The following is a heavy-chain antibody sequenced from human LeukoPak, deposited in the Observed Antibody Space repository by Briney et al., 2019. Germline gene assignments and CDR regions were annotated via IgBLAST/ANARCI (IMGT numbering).Heavy chain of an antibody. V-gene: IGHV4-61*08. CDR2: IYYSGST. D-gene: IGHD3-22*01. Sequence: SETLPLTCTVSGGSISSGGYYWSWIRQHPGKGLEWIGYIYYSGSTNYNPSLKSRVTISVDTSKNQFSLKLSSMTAADTAVYYCAREEVVIDAFDIWGQGTMVTVSS. J-gene: IGHJ3*02. CDR1: GGSISSGGYY. CDR3: AREEVVIDAFDI.